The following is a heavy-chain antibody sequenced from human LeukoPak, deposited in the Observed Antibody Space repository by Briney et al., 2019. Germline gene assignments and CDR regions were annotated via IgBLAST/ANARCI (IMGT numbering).Heavy chain of an antibody. CDR3: ARDNIVVVAATKAYYFDY. Sequence: SETLSLTCTVSGYSISGGYYWGWIRQPPGKGLEWIGSIYHSGSTYYNPSLKSRVIISVDTSKNQFSLKLSSVTAADTAVYYCARDNIVVVAATKAYYFDYWGQGTLVTVSS. V-gene: IGHV4-38-2*02. D-gene: IGHD2-15*01. CDR1: GYSISGGYY. CDR2: IYHSGST. J-gene: IGHJ4*02.